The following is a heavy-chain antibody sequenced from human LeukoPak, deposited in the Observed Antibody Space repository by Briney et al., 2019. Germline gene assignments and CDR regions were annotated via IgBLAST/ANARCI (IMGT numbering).Heavy chain of an antibody. J-gene: IGHJ5*02. CDR3: ARIPPDCSSTSCYPENWFDP. CDR2: INPNSGGT. D-gene: IGHD2-2*01. Sequence: ASVKVSCKTSGYTFTGYYMHWVRQAPGQGLEWMGWINPNSGGTNYAQKFQDRVTMTRDTSISTAYMELSRLRSDDTAVYYCARIPPDCSSTSCYPENWFDPWGQGTLVTVSS. V-gene: IGHV1-2*02. CDR1: GYTFTGYY.